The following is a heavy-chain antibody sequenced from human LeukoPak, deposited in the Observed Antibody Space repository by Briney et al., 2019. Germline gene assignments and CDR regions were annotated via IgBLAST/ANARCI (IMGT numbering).Heavy chain of an antibody. CDR1: GYNLINYG. J-gene: IGHJ4*02. CDR3: AREGVTYYDFWSGYYTGIGFDY. D-gene: IGHD3-3*01. V-gene: IGHV1-18*01. Sequence: ASVKVSCKASGYNLINYGISWVRQAPGQGLEWMGWISGYNGNTNFAQKFQDRVTMTTDTSTNIVYMELRSLRSDDTAVYYCAREGVTYYDFWSGYYTGIGFDYWGQGTLVTVSS. CDR2: ISGYNGNT.